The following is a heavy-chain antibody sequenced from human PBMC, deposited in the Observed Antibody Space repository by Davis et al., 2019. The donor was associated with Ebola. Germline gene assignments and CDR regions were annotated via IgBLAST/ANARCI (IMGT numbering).Heavy chain of an antibody. CDR3: ARKRYDFWSGYLDY. CDR2: IYTSGST. CDR1: GGSIYSTSYY. V-gene: IGHV4-61*09. D-gene: IGHD3-3*01. J-gene: IGHJ4*02. Sequence: PSETLSLTFTVSGGSIYSTSYYWSWIRHPAGTGLEWIGHIYTSGSTNYNPSLKSRVTISVDTSKNQFSLKLGSVTAADTAVDYCARKRYDFWSGYLDYWGQGTLVTVSS.